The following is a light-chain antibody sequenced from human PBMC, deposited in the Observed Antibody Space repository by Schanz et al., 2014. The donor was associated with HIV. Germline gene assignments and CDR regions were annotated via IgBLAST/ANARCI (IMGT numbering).Light chain of an antibody. J-gene: IGLJ3*02. V-gene: IGLV1-40*01. Sequence: QSVLTQPPSVSGAPGQRVTISCTGSSSNIGAGYEVHWYKQLPETAPKLLIFGDKNRPSGVPDRFSVSKSGTSASLAITGLQAVDEADYYCQSYDSSLSGWVFGGGTKLTVL. CDR1: SSNIGAGYE. CDR3: QSYDSSLSGWV. CDR2: GDK.